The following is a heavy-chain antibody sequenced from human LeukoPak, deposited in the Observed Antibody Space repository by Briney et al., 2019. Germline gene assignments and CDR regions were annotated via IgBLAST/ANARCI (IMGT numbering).Heavy chain of an antibody. CDR2: ISGSGDNT. CDR3: AKLIGDCDSDSPGC. J-gene: IGHJ1*01. Sequence: LSLTCTVSGGSISSGGYYWSWLRQHPGKGLEWVSTISGSGDNTYYTDSVKGRFTISRDNSKNTLYLQMNSLRAEETAVYYCAKLIGDCDSDSPGCWGQGTLVTVSS. D-gene: IGHD2-21*02. CDR1: GGSISSGGYY. V-gene: IGHV3-23*01.